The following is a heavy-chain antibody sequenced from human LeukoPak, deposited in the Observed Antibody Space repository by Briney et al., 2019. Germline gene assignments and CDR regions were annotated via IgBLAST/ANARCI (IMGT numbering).Heavy chain of an antibody. D-gene: IGHD3-9*01. V-gene: IGHV1-3*01. Sequence: ASVKVSCKASGYTFTSYAMHWVRQAPGQRLEWMGWINAGNGNTKYSQKFQGRVTITRDTSASTAYMELSSLRSEDTAVYYCAREGNFDWAYDYWGQGTLVTVSS. J-gene: IGHJ4*02. CDR1: GYTFTSYA. CDR3: AREGNFDWAYDY. CDR2: INAGNGNT.